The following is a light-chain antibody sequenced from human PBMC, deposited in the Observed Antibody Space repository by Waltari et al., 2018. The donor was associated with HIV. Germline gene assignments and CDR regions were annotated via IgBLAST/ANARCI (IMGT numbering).Light chain of an antibody. J-gene: IGLJ3*02. CDR3: AAWDDSLEGIWV. CDR2: RNK. V-gene: IGLV1-47*01. Sequence: QSVLTQSSSASGTPGQRVTISCSGSTSNIGSNYVSCYQQLPGTAPKLLIYRNKQRPSGVPDRFSGSKSGTSASLAISGLRSEDEADYYCAAWDDSLEGIWVLGGGTKLTVL. CDR1: TSNIGSNY.